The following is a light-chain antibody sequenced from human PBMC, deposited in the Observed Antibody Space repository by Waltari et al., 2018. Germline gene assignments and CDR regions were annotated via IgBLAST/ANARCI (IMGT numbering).Light chain of an antibody. CDR2: AAS. CDR3: QKYNSAPPLT. Sequence: DIQMTQSPSSLSASVGDRVTITCRASQGISNYLAWYQQKPGKVPKLLIYAASTLQSGVPSRFSGSGSGTDFTLTISSLQPEDVATYYCQKYNSAPPLTFGQGPRLEIK. CDR1: QGISNY. V-gene: IGKV1-27*01. J-gene: IGKJ5*01.